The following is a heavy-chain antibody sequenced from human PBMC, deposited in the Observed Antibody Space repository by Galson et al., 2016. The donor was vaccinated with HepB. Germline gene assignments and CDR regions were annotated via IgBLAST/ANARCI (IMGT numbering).Heavy chain of an antibody. CDR3: AKRIMGESSGGMDV. CDR2: VSNDGVNT. CDR1: GFVFSKFA. V-gene: IGHV3-23*01. Sequence: SLRLSCAVSGFVFSKFAMRWVRQAPGKGLEWVSTVSNDGVNTYYADSVKGRFTVSRDNSRNTLYLQMNSLRAEDTGVYYCAKRIMGESSGGMDVWGQGTTVTVSS. D-gene: IGHD3-16*01. J-gene: IGHJ6*02.